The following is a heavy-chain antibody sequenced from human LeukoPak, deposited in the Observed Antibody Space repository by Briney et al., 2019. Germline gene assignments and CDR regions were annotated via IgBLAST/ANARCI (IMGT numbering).Heavy chain of an antibody. CDR3: ASIMTTFGGVIVPGDAFDI. CDR2: ISSSSSYI. Sequence: GGSLRLACAASGFTFSSYSMNWVRQAPGKGLEWVSSISSSSSYIYYADSVKGRFTISRDNAKNSLYLQMNSLRAEDTAVYYCASIMTTFGGVIVPGDAFDIWGQGTMVTVSS. CDR1: GFTFSSYS. D-gene: IGHD3-16*02. V-gene: IGHV3-21*01. J-gene: IGHJ3*02.